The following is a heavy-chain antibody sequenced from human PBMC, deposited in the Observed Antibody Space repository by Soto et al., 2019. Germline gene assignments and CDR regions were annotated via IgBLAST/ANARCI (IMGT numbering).Heavy chain of an antibody. V-gene: IGHV3-23*01. D-gene: IGHD6-19*01. Sequence: GRSLRLSCPASGSTFSSYAMGWVRQAPGKGLEWVSAISGSGGSTYYADSVKGRFTISRENSKNTLYLQMNSLRAEDTAVYYCAKHRSGWRFPFDYWGQGTLVTVSS. J-gene: IGHJ4*02. CDR2: ISGSGGST. CDR3: AKHRSGWRFPFDY. CDR1: GSTFSSYA.